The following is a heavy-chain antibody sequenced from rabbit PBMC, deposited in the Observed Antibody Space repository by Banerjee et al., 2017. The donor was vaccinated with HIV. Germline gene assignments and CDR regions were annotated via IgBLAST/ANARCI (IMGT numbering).Heavy chain of an antibody. J-gene: IGHJ3*01. CDR3: ARESYGGDAYAAGTFAL. D-gene: IGHD6-1*01. Sequence: QSLEESGGDLVKPGASLTLTCTASGFSFSSSYWICWVRQAPEKGLEWIACIYGGDSNNTDYASWAKGRFTISKTSSTTVTLQMTSLTAADTATYFCARESYGGDAYAAGTFALWGQGTLVTVS. CDR1: GFSFSSSYW. CDR2: IYGGDSNNT. V-gene: IGHV1S40*01.